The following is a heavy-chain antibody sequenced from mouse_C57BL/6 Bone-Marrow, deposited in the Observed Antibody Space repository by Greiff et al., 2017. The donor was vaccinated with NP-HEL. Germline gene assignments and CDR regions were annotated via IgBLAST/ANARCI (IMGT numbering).Heavy chain of an antibody. CDR2: INPSSGYT. J-gene: IGHJ3*01. Sequence: QFQLQQSGAELARPGASVKMSCKASGYTFTSYTMHWVKQRPGQGLEWIGYINPSSGYTKYNQKFKDKATLTAVKSSSTAYMQLSSLTSEDSAVYYCARWGDGSPFAYWGQGTLVTVSA. V-gene: IGHV1-4*01. D-gene: IGHD2-3*01. CDR1: GYTFTSYT. CDR3: ARWGDGSPFAY.